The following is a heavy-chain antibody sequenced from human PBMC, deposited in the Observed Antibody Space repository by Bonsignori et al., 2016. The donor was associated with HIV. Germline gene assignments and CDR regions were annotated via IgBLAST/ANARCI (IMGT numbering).Heavy chain of an antibody. CDR2: INHSGST. Sequence: SETLSLTCAVYGGSFSGYYWSWIRQPPGKGLEWIGEINHSGSTNCNPSLKSRVTISIDTSKNQFSLKLSSVTAADTAVYYCARGREWLRFRYFDYWGQGTLVTVSS. CDR3: ARGREWLRFRYFDY. CDR1: GGSFSGYY. D-gene: IGHD5-12*01. J-gene: IGHJ4*02. V-gene: IGHV4-34*01.